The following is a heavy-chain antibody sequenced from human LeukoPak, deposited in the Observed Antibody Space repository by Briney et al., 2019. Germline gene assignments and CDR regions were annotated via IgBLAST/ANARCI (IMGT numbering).Heavy chain of an antibody. J-gene: IGHJ4*02. Sequence: PGGSVRLSCAASGFTFSSYDMSWVRQAPGKGLEWVSSISGSGSTTYYADTVKGRFTISRDNSKNTLYLQMNSLRGEDTALYYCAKTGGTYYGSDYWGQGTLVTVSS. CDR1: GFTFSSYD. CDR2: ISGSGSTT. V-gene: IGHV3-23*01. D-gene: IGHD1-26*01. CDR3: AKTGGTYYGSDY.